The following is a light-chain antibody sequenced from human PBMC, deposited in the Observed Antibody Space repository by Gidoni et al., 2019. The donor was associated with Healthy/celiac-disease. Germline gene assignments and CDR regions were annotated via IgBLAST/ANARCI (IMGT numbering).Light chain of an antibody. CDR3: QQYYSTPWT. J-gene: IGKJ1*01. CDR1: QSVLYSSNNKNY. CDR2: WAS. V-gene: IGKV4-1*01. Sequence: DIVMTQSPDSLAASLGERATINCKSSQSVLYSSNNKNYLAWYQQKPGQPPMLLIYWASTRESGVPDRFSGCGSGTDFTLTISSLQAEDVAVYYCQQYYSTPWTFGQGTKVEIK.